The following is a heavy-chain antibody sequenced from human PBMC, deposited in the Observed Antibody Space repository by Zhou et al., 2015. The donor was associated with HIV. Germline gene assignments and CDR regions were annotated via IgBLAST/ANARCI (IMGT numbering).Heavy chain of an antibody. CDR2: IIPLFGTT. Sequence: QVQLVQSGAEVKKPGSSVKVSCKASGGTFGSYAINWVRQAPGRGLEWVGGIIPLFGTTTYAQMLPGRVVISADEYRSTVYMELSSLRSEDTAIYYCARERGVSDSSGYVHAWYFDLWG. D-gene: IGHD3-22*01. J-gene: IGHJ2*01. V-gene: IGHV1-69*01. CDR3: ARERGVSDSSGYVHAWYFDL. CDR1: GGTFGSYA.